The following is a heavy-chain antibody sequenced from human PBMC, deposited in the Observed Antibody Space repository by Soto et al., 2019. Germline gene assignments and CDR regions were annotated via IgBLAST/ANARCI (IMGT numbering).Heavy chain of an antibody. CDR3: AIGRRHCSGGSCHVYYFDY. CDR1: GGSFSGYY. D-gene: IGHD2-15*01. J-gene: IGHJ4*02. Sequence: PSETLSLTCAVYGGSFSGYYWSWIRQPPGKGLEWIGEINHSGSTNYNPSLKSRVTISVDTSKNQFSLKLSSVTAADTAVYYCAIGRRHCSGGSCHVYYFDYWGQGTLVTVSS. CDR2: INHSGST. V-gene: IGHV4-34*01.